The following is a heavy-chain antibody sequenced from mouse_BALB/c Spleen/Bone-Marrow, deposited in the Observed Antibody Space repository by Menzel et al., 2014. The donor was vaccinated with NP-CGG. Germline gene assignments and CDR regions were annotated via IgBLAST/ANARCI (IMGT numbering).Heavy chain of an antibody. Sequence: VQLKESGPSLVKPSQTLSLTCSVTGDSITSGYWNWIRKFPGNKLEYMGYISYSGSTYYNPTLKSRIPITRDTSKNQYYLQLNSVTTEDTATYYCARWGYYYGSSERAMDYWGQGTSVTVSS. D-gene: IGHD1-1*01. CDR3: ARWGYYYGSSERAMDY. J-gene: IGHJ4*01. V-gene: IGHV3-8*02. CDR2: ISYSGST. CDR1: GDSITSGY.